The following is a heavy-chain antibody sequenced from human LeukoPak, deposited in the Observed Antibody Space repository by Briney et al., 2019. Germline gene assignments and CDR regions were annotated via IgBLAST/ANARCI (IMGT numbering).Heavy chain of an antibody. D-gene: IGHD6-6*01. Sequence: GGSLRLSCVASGFSFSSIEMSWVSQASGKGLEWVSYISGSGNTVYYADSVKGRFTISRDNAKNSLYLQVNSLGAEDTAVYYCARGEYSSPDYWYFDLWGRGTLVTVSS. CDR2: ISGSGNTV. CDR3: ARGEYSSPDYWYFDL. V-gene: IGHV3-48*03. CDR1: GFSFSSIE. J-gene: IGHJ2*01.